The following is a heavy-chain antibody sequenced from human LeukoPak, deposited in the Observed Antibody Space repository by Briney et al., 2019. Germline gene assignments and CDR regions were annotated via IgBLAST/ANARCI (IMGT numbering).Heavy chain of an antibody. D-gene: IGHD2-2*01. CDR3: ARGWAALAPVPAAIFDY. Sequence: SSETLSLTCAVYGGSFSGYYWSWIRQPPGKGLEWIGEINHSGSTNYNPSLKSRVTISVDTSKNQFSLKLSSVTAADTAVYYCARGWAALAPVPAAIFDYWGQGTLVTVSS. CDR1: GGSFSGYY. CDR2: INHSGST. J-gene: IGHJ4*02. V-gene: IGHV4-34*01.